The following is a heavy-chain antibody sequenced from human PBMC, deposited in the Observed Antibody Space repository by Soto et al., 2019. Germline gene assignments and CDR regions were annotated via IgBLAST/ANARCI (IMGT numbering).Heavy chain of an antibody. CDR1: GFTFSDHY. V-gene: IGHV3-72*01. CDR2: SRNKANSYST. D-gene: IGHD1-26*01. CDR3: ARFSGTYTRGLDY. J-gene: IGHJ4*02. Sequence: EVQLVESGGGLVQPGGSLRLSCAASGFTFSDHYMDWVRQAPGKGLVWVGRSRNKANSYSTEYAASVKGRFTISRDESKNSRYLQMNSLKTEDTAVYYCARFSGTYTRGLDYWGQGTLVTVSS.